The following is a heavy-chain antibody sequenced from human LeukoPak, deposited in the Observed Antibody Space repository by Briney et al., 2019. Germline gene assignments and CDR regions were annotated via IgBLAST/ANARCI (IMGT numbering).Heavy chain of an antibody. Sequence: GESLKISCEGSGSSFTSYWIGWVRQMPGKGLECMGIIYPGDSDTRYSPSFQGQVTISADKSITTAYLQWSSLKASDTAMYYCVRMTTVTTSDYWGQGTLVTVSS. CDR1: GSSFTSYW. D-gene: IGHD4-17*01. CDR3: VRMTTVTTSDY. V-gene: IGHV5-51*01. CDR2: IYPGDSDT. J-gene: IGHJ4*02.